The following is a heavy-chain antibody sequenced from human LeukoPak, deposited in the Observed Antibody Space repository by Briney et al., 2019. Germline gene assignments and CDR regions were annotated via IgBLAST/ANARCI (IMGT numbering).Heavy chain of an antibody. D-gene: IGHD1-7*01. CDR1: DYTFTSYG. CDR3: ARDGLTGTTGDWFDP. CDR2: ISAYNGNT. V-gene: IGHV1-18*01. Sequence: ASVKVSCKASDYTFTSYGISWVRQAPGQGLEWMGWISAYNGNTNYAQKLQGRVTMTTDTSTSTAYMELRSLRSDDTAVYYCARDGLTGTTGDWFDPWGQGTLVTVSS. J-gene: IGHJ5*02.